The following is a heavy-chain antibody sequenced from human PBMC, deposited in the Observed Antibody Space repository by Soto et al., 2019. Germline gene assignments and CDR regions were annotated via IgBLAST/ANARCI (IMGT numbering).Heavy chain of an antibody. CDR3: ARVLAGYDILTGYYIPFDP. D-gene: IGHD3-9*01. V-gene: IGHV3-66*01. CDR2: IYSGGST. CDR1: GFTVSSNY. J-gene: IGHJ5*02. Sequence: GGSLRLSCAASGFTVSSNYMSWVRQAPGKGLEWVSVIYSGGSTYYADSVKGRFTISRDNSKNTLYLQMNSLRAEDTAVYYCARVLAGYDILTGYYIPFDPWGQGTLVTVSS.